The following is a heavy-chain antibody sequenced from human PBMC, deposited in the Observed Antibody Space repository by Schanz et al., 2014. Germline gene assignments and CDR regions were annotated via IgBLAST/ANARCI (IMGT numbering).Heavy chain of an antibody. J-gene: IGHJ5*02. Sequence: QVQLVQSGAEVKKPGASVRVSCKASGYTFTTYAMSWVRQAPGQGLEWVGWISVYTGNTKYGQKVQGRVTMNADTSTNTAYMELRSLRSEDTAVYSCAKAEYDILTDSYSRLDPWGQGTLVTVSS. CDR2: ISVYTGNT. CDR3: AKAEYDILTDSYSRLDP. V-gene: IGHV1-18*01. CDR1: GYTFTTYA. D-gene: IGHD3-9*01.